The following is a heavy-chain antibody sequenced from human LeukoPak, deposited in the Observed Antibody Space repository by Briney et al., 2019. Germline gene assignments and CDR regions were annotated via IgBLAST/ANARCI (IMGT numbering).Heavy chain of an antibody. J-gene: IGHJ6*04. Sequence: GGSLRLSCAASGFSFSGSAMHWVRQASGKGLEWVGRIRSKANSYATAYAASVKGRFTISRDDSKNAAHLQMNSLKTEDTAVYYCAVLGTYMDVWGKGTTVTVSS. CDR2: IRSKANSYAT. V-gene: IGHV3-73*01. CDR3: AVLGTYMDV. CDR1: GFSFSGSA. D-gene: IGHD2-15*01.